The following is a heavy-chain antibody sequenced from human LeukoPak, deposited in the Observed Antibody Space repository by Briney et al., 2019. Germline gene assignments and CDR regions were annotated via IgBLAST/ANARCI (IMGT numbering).Heavy chain of an antibody. CDR3: ATIGPSTVDY. J-gene: IGHJ4*02. V-gene: IGHV3-30*03. CDR1: GFTFSSYG. D-gene: IGHD3/OR15-3a*01. CDR2: ISYDGSNK. Sequence: PGGSLRLSCAASGFTFSSYGVHWVRQAPGKGLEWVAVISYDGSNKYYADSVKGRFTISRDNSKNTLYLQMNSLRAEDTAVYYYATIGPSTVDYWGQGTLVTVSS.